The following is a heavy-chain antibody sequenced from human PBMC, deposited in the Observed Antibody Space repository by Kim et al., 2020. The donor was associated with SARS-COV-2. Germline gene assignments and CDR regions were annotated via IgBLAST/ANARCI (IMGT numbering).Heavy chain of an antibody. J-gene: IGHJ6*02. CDR3: AATGGSYDILTGYQPYYYGMDV. Sequence: SETLSLTCTVSGGSISSSSYYWGWIREPPGKGLEWIGSIYYSGSTYYNPSLKSRVTISVDTSKNQFSLKLSSVTAADTAVYYCAATGGSYDILTGYQPYYYGMDVWGQGTTVTVSS. V-gene: IGHV4-39*01. D-gene: IGHD3-9*01. CDR1: GGSISSSSYY. CDR2: IYYSGST.